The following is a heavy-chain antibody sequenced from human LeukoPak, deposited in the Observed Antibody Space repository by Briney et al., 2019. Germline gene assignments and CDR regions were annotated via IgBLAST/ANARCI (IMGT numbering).Heavy chain of an antibody. D-gene: IGHD6-13*01. CDR3: ATYDQQLAFDN. V-gene: IGHV4-4*07. Sequence: SETLSLTCTVSGGPMSSYYWTWIRQPAGKGLEWIGRMYTSGSTNYNPSLKSRVTMPIDTSKKQFSLRLHSVTAADTAVYYCATYDQQLAFDNWGQGTLVTVSS. J-gene: IGHJ4*02. CDR1: GGPMSSYY. CDR2: MYTSGST.